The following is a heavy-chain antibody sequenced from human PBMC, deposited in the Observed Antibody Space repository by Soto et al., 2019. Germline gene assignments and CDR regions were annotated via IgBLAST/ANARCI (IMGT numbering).Heavy chain of an antibody. Sequence: PGGSLRLSCAASGFTFSSYGMHWVRQAPGKGLEWVAVISYDGSNKYYADSVKGRFTISRDNSKNTLYLQMNSLRAEDTAVYYCAKVGPPYGSSWYPPVDYWGQGTLVTVSS. CDR2: ISYDGSNK. CDR3: AKVGPPYGSSWYPPVDY. V-gene: IGHV3-30*18. J-gene: IGHJ4*02. D-gene: IGHD6-13*01. CDR1: GFTFSSYG.